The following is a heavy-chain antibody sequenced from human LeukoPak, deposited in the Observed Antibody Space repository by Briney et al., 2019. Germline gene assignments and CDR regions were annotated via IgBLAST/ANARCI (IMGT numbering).Heavy chain of an antibody. V-gene: IGHV1-18*01. D-gene: IGHD3-22*01. CDR1: GYTFTSYG. CDR3: ARDSSWNYYDSSGHFDY. Sequence: ASVKVSCKASGYTFTSYGISWVRQAPGHGLDWMGWLSAYNGNTNYAQKLQGRVTMNTDTSTSTAYMELRSLRSDDTAVYYCARDSSWNYYDSSGHFDYWGQGTLVTVSS. J-gene: IGHJ4*02. CDR2: LSAYNGNT.